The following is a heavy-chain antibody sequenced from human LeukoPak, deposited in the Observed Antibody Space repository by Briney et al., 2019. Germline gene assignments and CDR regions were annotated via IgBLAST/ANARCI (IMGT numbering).Heavy chain of an antibody. V-gene: IGHV3-23*01. J-gene: IGHJ4*02. CDR2: IRGNGEP. CDR1: GLSFSTFA. CDR3: ARASWVSSTDAVR. D-gene: IGHD3-16*01. Sequence: PGGSLRLSCAASGLSFSTFAKSWVRQGPARGLEWVSSIRGNGEPFYADSVKGRFTLSSDSSRNTVYLQLNNLRVEDTAIYYCARASWVSSTDAVRWGQGTLVTVSS.